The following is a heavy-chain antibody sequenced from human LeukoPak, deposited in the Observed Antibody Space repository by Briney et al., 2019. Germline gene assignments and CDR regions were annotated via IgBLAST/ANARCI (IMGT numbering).Heavy chain of an antibody. CDR3: ARRGMGPGVFDY. D-gene: IGHD3-10*01. CDR2: IYYSGST. CDR1: GGSISSYY. V-gene: IGHV4-59*12. Sequence: PSETLSLTCTVSGGSISSYYWSWIRQPPGKGLEWIGYIYYSGSTNYNPSLKSRVTISVDTSKNQFSLKLSSVTAADTAVYYCARRGMGPGVFDYWGQGTLVTVSS. J-gene: IGHJ4*02.